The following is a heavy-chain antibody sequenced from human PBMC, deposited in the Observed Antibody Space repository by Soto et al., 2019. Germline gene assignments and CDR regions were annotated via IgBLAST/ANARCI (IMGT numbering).Heavy chain of an antibody. V-gene: IGHV1-18*01. J-gene: IGHJ4*02. D-gene: IGHD2-15*01. Sequence: ASVKVSCKASGYTFTSYGISWVRQAPGQGLEWMGWISAYNGNTNYAQKLQGRVTMTTDTSTSTAYKERGSLRSDDTAVFFCPSKVVCRGGSPDLAYWGKGTWVPVS. CDR3: PSKVVCRGGSPDLAY. CDR1: GYTFTSYG. CDR2: ISAYNGNT.